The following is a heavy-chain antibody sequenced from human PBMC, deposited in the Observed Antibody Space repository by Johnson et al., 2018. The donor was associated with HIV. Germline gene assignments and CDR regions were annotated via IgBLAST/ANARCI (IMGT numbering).Heavy chain of an antibody. J-gene: IGHJ3*02. CDR3: ANNLQQLATKDAFDI. V-gene: IGHV3-66*01. D-gene: IGHD6-13*01. Sequence: MQLVESGGGLVQPGGSLRLSCAGSGFTVSTFYMTWVRQGPGKGLEWVSVIDSGGGTKYADSVTGRFTIYRDNSKNTLYLQMNSLRAEDTAVYYCANNLQQLATKDAFDIWGQGTMVTVSS. CDR2: IDSGGGT. CDR1: GFTVSTFY.